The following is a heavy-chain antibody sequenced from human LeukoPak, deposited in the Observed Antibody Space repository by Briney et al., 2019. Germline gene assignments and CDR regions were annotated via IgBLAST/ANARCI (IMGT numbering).Heavy chain of an antibody. V-gene: IGHV3-33*01. CDR2: IWYNGINK. J-gene: IGHJ4*02. CDR3: ARGGLAAAGIDY. CDR1: GFTFRSYG. Sequence: GGSLRLSCAASGFTFRSYGMHWVRQAPGKGLEWGAIIWYNGINKYYADSVKGRFTISRDNSKNTLYLQMNSLRVEDTALNYCARGGLAAAGIDYWGQGTLVSVSS. D-gene: IGHD6-13*01.